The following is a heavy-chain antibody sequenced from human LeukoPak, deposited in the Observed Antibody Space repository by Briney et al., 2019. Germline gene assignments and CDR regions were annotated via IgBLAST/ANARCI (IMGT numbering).Heavy chain of an antibody. Sequence: GGALRLSCAVSGFTFSSRGMQWVRQAPGKGLEWVAFISFDETNQYYADSVKGRFTISRDNSHNTLYLQMNSLRAEDTAVYYCARDSDEFFSNWLFPDYWGQGGLVIVSS. V-gene: IGHV3-30*03. D-gene: IGHD3-22*01. CDR2: ISFDETNQ. CDR3: ARDSDEFFSNWLFPDY. J-gene: IGHJ4*02. CDR1: GFTFSSRG.